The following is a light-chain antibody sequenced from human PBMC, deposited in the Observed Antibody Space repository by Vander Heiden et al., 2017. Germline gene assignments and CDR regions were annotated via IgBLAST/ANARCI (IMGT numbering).Light chain of an antibody. CDR3: QQYDDWPGFT. Sequence: EIVITQSPGTLSVSPGERATLSCRASQSVRNNLAWYQQRPGQAPRLLIYRASTRATGIPARFSGSGSGTEFTLSIGSLQSEDFAVYYCQQYDDWPGFTFGPGTTVDIK. CDR2: RAS. J-gene: IGKJ3*01. CDR1: QSVRNN. V-gene: IGKV3-15*01.